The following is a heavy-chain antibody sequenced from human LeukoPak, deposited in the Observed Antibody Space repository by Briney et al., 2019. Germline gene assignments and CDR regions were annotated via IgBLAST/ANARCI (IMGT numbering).Heavy chain of an antibody. J-gene: IGHJ4*02. Sequence: PGRSLRLSCAASGFTFSSYAMHWVRQAPGKGLEWVAVISYDGSNKYYADSVKGRFTISRDNSKNTLYLQMNSLRAEDTAVYYCASFNPQLAANDYWGQGTLVTVSS. V-gene: IGHV3-30*04. CDR3: ASFNPQLAANDY. D-gene: IGHD2-15*01. CDR1: GFTFSSYA. CDR2: ISYDGSNK.